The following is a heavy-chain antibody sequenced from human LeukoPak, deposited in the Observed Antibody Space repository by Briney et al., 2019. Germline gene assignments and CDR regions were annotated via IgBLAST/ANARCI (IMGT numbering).Heavy chain of an antibody. CDR1: GFTFSSYA. CDR2: ISGSGGST. Sequence: TGGSLRLSCAASGFTFSSYAMSWVRQAPGKGLEWVSAISGSGGSTYYADSVKGRFTISRDNSKNTLYLQMNSLRAEDTAVYYCAKDREVRGTVLSNWGQGTLVTVSS. D-gene: IGHD3-10*01. V-gene: IGHV3-23*01. CDR3: AKDREVRGTVLSN. J-gene: IGHJ4*02.